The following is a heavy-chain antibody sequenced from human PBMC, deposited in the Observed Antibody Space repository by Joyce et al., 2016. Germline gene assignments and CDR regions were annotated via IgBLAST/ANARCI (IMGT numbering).Heavy chain of an antibody. CDR1: GFSFNINA. V-gene: IGHV3-30-3*01. CDR3: ARVTSSAAYYESAAGFDY. CDR2: ISYDGGNT. Sequence: QVQLVESGGGVVQPGRSLRLSCAASGFSFNINAMHWVRLAPGKGLEWVAVISYDGGNTFYLDSVKGRFTISRDNSRDTLYLQMNSLRADDTAIYYCARVTSSAAYYESAAGFDYWGQGTLVTVSS. J-gene: IGHJ4*02. D-gene: IGHD3-22*01.